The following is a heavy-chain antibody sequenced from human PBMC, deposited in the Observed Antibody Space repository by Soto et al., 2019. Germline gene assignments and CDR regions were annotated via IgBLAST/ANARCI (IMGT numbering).Heavy chain of an antibody. Sequence: PGGSLRLSCAASGFTFSNYNMNCVRQAPGKGLEWVAVITYDGSNKYYADSVKGRFTISRDNSKNTLYLQMNSLRAEDTAVYYCAKGGYYGRDAFDIWGQGTMVTVSS. CDR1: GFTFSNYN. CDR2: ITYDGSNK. J-gene: IGHJ3*02. V-gene: IGHV3-30*18. D-gene: IGHD3-10*01. CDR3: AKGGYYGRDAFDI.